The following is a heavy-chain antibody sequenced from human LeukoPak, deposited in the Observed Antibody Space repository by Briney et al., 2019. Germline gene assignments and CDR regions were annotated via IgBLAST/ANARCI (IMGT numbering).Heavy chain of an antibody. D-gene: IGHD3-22*01. J-gene: IGHJ1*01. CDR2: IKPSGRGT. Sequence: GASVKVSCKASGYTFTNYYVHWVRQAAGQELEWMGIIKPSGRGTSYALKFQGRVTMTRDTSTSTAYMELSSLRSEDTAVYYCARDHFDSSGYYYLLGYFEHWGQGTLVTVSS. V-gene: IGHV1-46*01. CDR1: GYTFTNYY. CDR3: ARDHFDSSGYYYLLGYFEH.